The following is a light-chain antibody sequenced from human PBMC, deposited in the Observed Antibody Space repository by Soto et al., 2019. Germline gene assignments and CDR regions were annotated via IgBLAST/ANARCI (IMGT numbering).Light chain of an antibody. CDR2: RSN. Sequence: QSVLAQPPSASGTPGQRVPIYCSGSSSNIGSNYVYWYQQLPGTARTVLLYRSNQRPSGVPDRFSGSKSGTSASLVISGLRSEDEADCYCAAWNDRMCGQVFGNGTKGTVL. J-gene: IGLJ1*01. CDR1: SSNIGSNY. V-gene: IGLV1-47*01. CDR3: AAWNDRMCGQV.